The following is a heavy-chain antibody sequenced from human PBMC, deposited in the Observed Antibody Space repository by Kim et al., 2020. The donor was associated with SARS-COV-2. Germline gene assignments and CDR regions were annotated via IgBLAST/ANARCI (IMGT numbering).Heavy chain of an antibody. J-gene: IGHJ5*02. CDR3: ALLGAPPREWFDP. Sequence: SETLSLTCTVSGGSISSSSYYWGWIRQPPGKGLEWIGSIYYSGSTYYNPSLKSRVTISVDTSKNQFSLKLSSVTAADTAVYYCALLGAPPREWFDPWGQGTLVTVSS. CDR1: GGSISSSSYY. V-gene: IGHV4-39*01. D-gene: IGHD1-26*01. CDR2: IYYSGST.